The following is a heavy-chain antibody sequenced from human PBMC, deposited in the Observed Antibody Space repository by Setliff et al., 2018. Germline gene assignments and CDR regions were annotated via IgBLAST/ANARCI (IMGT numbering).Heavy chain of an antibody. CDR1: GYTFTGYY. D-gene: IGHD2-15*01. V-gene: IGHV1-46*01. J-gene: IGHJ4*02. CDR3: AREAKRNVVVVVAATPVY. CDR2: INPSGGST. Sequence: ASVKVSCKASGYTFTGYYMHWVRQAPGKGLEWMGIINPSGGSTSYAQKFQGRVTMTRDTSTSTVYMELSSLRSEDTAVYYCAREAKRNVVVVVAATPVYWGQGTLVTVSS.